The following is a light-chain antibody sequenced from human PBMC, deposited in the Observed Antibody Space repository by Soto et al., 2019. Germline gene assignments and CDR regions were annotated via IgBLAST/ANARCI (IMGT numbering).Light chain of an antibody. Sequence: QSALTQPASVSGSPGQSITISCTGTSSDVGGYNYVSWYQQHPGKAPKLMIYEVSNRPSGVSNRFSGSKSGNTASLTISGLQAEDEDDYCCSSYTSSRTLVFGGGTKLTVL. V-gene: IGLV2-14*01. J-gene: IGLJ2*01. CDR3: SSYTSSRTLV. CDR2: EVS. CDR1: SSDVGGYNY.